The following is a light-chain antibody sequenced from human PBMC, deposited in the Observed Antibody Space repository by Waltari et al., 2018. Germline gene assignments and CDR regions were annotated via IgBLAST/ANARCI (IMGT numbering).Light chain of an antibody. CDR2: GAS. CDR1: QSVSRS. CDR3: QHYVRLPVS. J-gene: IGKJ1*01. V-gene: IGKV3-20*01. Sequence: EVVLMQSPGPVSLSPGERGTLSCRASQSVSRSLAWYQQKPGQAPRLLIYGASSRATGVPDRFSGSGSGTDFSLTISRLEPEDFAVYYCQHYVRLPVSFGQGTKVEIK.